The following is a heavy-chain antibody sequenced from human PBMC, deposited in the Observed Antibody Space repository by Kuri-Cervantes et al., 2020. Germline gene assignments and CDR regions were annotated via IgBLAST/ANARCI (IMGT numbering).Heavy chain of an antibody. D-gene: IGHD2-15*01. CDR3: ARETPFPGRGSCRGFDY. CDR1: GGSISSSSYY. CDR2: IYYSGST. V-gene: IGHV4-39*02. Sequence: ESLKISCTVSGGSISSSSYYWGWIRQPPGKGLEWIGSIYYSGSTYYNPSLKSRVTISVDTSKNQFSLKLSSVTAADTAVYYCARETPFPGRGSCRGFDYWGQGTLVTVSS. J-gene: IGHJ4*02.